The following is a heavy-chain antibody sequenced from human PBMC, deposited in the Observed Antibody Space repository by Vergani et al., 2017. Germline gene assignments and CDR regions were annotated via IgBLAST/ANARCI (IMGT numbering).Heavy chain of an antibody. CDR1: GFTFSTSA. V-gene: IGHV3-23*01. Sequence: EVQLLESGGGLVQPGGSLRLSCAASGFTFSTSAMNWVRQAPGKGLEWVSNISVSGGNAYYADSVKGRFTISRDNSRDTLYLQMNSLRAEDTAVYYCPKGCGSSDCFTSDYWGQGTLVTVSS. CDR2: ISVSGGNA. CDR3: PKGCGSSDCFTSDY. J-gene: IGHJ4*02. D-gene: IGHD2-2*02.